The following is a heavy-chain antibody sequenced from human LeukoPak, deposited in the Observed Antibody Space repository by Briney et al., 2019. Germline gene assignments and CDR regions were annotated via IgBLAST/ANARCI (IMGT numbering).Heavy chain of an antibody. CDR3: ERVRYSDVLTGYYGDGYFDY. V-gene: IGHV4-59*01. J-gene: IGHJ4*02. D-gene: IGHD3-9*01. CDR2: IDYTRST. CDR1: GGSISSYY. Sequence: PSETLSLTCTVSGGSISSYYWSWIRQPPGKGLEWIGYIDYTRSTHYNPSLKSRVTISVDTSKTQFCLKLSSVTAADTAVYYCERVRYSDVLTGYYGDGYFDYWGQGTLVTVSS.